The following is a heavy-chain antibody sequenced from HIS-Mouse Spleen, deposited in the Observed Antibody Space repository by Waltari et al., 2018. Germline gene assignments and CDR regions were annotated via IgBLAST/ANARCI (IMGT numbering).Heavy chain of an antibody. J-gene: IGHJ2*01. CDR1: GGSISSSSYY. CDR2: IYYSGST. CDR3: AREIPYSSSWYDWYFDL. D-gene: IGHD6-13*01. V-gene: IGHV4-39*07. Sequence: QLQLQESGPGLVKPSETLSLTCTVSGGSISSSSYYWGWIRQPPGKGLEWIWSIYYSGSTYYNPSLKSRVHISVDTSKNQFALKLSSVTAADTAVYYCAREIPYSSSWYDWYFDLWGRGTLVTVSS.